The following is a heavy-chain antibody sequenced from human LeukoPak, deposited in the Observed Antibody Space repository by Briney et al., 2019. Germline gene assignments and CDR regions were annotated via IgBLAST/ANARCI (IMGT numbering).Heavy chain of an antibody. V-gene: IGHV3-23*01. CDR3: ARAGDYYSTGDY. D-gene: IGHD3-22*01. Sequence: GGSLRLSCAASGFTFSSYAKSWVRQAPGKGLEWVSTFSVGGGSTYYADSVKGRFTISRDNSKNTLYLQMNSLRAEDTAVYYCARAGDYYSTGDYWGQGTLVTVSS. J-gene: IGHJ4*02. CDR1: GFTFSSYA. CDR2: FSVGGGST.